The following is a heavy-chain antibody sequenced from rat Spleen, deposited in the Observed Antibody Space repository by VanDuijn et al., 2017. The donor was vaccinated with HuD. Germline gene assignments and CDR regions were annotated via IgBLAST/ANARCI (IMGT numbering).Heavy chain of an antibody. CDR1: GFTFDDYG. D-gene: IGHD5-1*01. V-gene: IGHV5-29*01. Sequence: EVKLVESGGGLVQPGRSLKLSCAASGFTFDDYGMAWVRQAPKNGLEWVASISWDGSSTYYPDSVKGRSTISRDNAKSTLYLQMDSLRSEDTATYYCTTDGQGARFAYWGQGTLVTVSS. CDR3: TTDGQGARFAY. J-gene: IGHJ3*01. CDR2: ISWDGSST.